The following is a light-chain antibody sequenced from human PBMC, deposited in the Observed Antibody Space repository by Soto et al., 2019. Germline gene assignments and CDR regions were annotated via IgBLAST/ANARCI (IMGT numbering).Light chain of an antibody. V-gene: IGKV1-39*01. Sequence: DIQMTQSPSSLSAFVDDRLIITCRASQSISNHLNWYQQKPGKAPKLLIFAASSLQSGVPSRFSVSRSGPDFTLTISSLQPEDFATYYCQQYNSQWTFGQGTKVDIK. CDR2: AAS. J-gene: IGKJ1*01. CDR1: QSISNH. CDR3: QQYNSQWT.